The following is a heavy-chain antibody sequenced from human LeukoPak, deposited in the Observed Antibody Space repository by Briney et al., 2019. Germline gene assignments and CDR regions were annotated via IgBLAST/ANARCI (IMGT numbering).Heavy chain of an antibody. CDR2: MNPISGNT. V-gene: IGHV1-8*01. CDR1: GYTFTSYD. Sequence: ASVSVSCKASGYTFTSYDINWVRQAPGQGLEWMGWMNPISGNTVSAQTVQGRVSMTRNKPISTAYMEVSSLRAEDTAVYYCARVGYDSSGYYLHDYWGQGTLVTVSS. J-gene: IGHJ4*02. D-gene: IGHD3-22*01. CDR3: ARVGYDSSGYYLHDY.